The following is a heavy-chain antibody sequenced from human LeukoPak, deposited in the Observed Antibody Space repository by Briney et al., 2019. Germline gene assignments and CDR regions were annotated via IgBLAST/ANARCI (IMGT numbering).Heavy chain of an antibody. CDR3: ARAGSSWYYYFDY. CDR2: ISAYNGYT. Sequence: ASVKVSCKASGYTFTNYGFSWVRQAPGQGLEWMGWISAYNGYTDYAQKFQFRVTMTTDTSTSTAYMELRSLRSDDTAVYYCARAGSSWYYYFDYSGQGTLGTASS. J-gene: IGHJ4*02. CDR1: GYTFTNYG. V-gene: IGHV1-18*01. D-gene: IGHD6-13*01.